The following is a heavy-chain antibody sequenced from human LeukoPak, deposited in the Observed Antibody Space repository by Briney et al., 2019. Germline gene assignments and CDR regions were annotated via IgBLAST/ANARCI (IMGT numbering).Heavy chain of an antibody. CDR3: ARAVRDYYDSSGNYDAFDI. CDR1: GYTFTNHD. V-gene: IGHV1-8*01. J-gene: IGHJ3*02. D-gene: IGHD3-22*01. CDR2: MHSNSGNT. Sequence: ASVKVPCKASGYTFTNHDINWVRQASGQGLEWMGWMHSNSGNTGYAQKFQGRVSMTTNPSISTAYMELSSLRSEDTAIYYCARAVRDYYDSSGNYDAFDIWGQGTMVTVSS.